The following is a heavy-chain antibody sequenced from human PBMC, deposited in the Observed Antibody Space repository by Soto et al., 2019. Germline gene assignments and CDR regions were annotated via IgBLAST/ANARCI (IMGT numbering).Heavy chain of an antibody. J-gene: IGHJ5*02. V-gene: IGHV4-30-2*01. Sequence: PSETLSLTCAVSGGSISSGGYSWSWIRQPPGKGLEWIGYIYHSGSTYYNPSLKSRVTISVDRSKSQFSLKLSSVTAADTAVYYCARVVYYYGSGTINWFDPWGQGTLVTVSS. CDR2: IYHSGST. D-gene: IGHD3-10*01. CDR1: GGSISSGGYS. CDR3: ARVVYYYGSGTINWFDP.